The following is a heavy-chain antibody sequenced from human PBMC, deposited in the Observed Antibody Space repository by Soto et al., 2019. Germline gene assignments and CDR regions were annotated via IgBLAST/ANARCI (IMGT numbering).Heavy chain of an antibody. CDR1: GFSLTTTGMG. Sequence: QITLKESGPTLVKPTQTLTLTCTFSGFSLTTTGMGVGWIRQPPGKALEWLALIYWNNDKRYSPSLKSRLNITRDTSKTQVVLTMTNMDPVDTATYYCAHRRKIYYSVWGDYRNACFDYWGQGSLVTVSS. CDR2: IYWNNDK. D-gene: IGHD3-16*02. J-gene: IGHJ4*02. V-gene: IGHV2-5*01. CDR3: AHRRKIYYSVWGDYRNACFDY.